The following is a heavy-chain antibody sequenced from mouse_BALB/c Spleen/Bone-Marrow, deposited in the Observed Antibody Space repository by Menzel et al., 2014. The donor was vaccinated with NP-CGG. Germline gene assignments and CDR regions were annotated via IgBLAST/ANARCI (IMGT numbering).Heavy chain of an antibody. J-gene: IGHJ2*01. V-gene: IGHV1-80*01. Sequence: VQRVESGAELVRPGSSVKISCKASGYAFSSCWMNWVKQRPGQGLEWIGQIYPGDGDTNYNGKFKGKATLTADKSSSTAYMQLSSLTSEDSAVYFCARFITTVVADYWGQGTTLTVSS. CDR2: IYPGDGDT. CDR3: ARFITTVVADY. CDR1: GYAFSSCW. D-gene: IGHD1-1*01.